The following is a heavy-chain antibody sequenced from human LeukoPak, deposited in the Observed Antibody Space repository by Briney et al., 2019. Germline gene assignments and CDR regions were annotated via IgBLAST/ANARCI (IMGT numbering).Heavy chain of an antibody. CDR3: ARDGDTVLTRGYYYYMDV. CDR1: GFTFSSYE. V-gene: IGHV3-48*03. CDR2: ISSSGSTI. Sequence: GGSLRLSCAASGFTFSSYEMNWVRQAPGKGLEWVSYISSSGSTIYYADSVKGRFTISRDNARNSLYLQMNSLRAEDTALYYCARDGDTVLTRGYYYYMDVWGKGTTVTVSS. D-gene: IGHD4-23*01. J-gene: IGHJ6*03.